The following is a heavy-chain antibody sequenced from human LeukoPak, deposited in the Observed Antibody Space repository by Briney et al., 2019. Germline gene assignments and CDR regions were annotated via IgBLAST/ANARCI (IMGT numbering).Heavy chain of an antibody. CDR2: INPNSGGT. CDR3: ARDPSEADFDY. CDR1: GYTFTGYY. Sequence: ASVKVSCKASGYTFTGYYMHWVRQAPGQGLEWMGWINPNSGGTNYARKFQGRVTMTRDTSISTAYMELSRLRSDDTAVYYCARDPSEADFDYWGQGTLVTVSS. V-gene: IGHV1-2*02. J-gene: IGHJ4*02.